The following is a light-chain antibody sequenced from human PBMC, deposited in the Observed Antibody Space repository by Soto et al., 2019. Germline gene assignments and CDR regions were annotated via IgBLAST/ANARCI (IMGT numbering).Light chain of an antibody. Sequence: EIVMTQSPATLSVSPGERATLSCRASQSVSSNLAWYQQKPDQAPRLLIYGASSRATGIPDRFSGSGSGTDFTLTISSLQAEDFAIYYCQPYNNWPLTFGGGTKVDIK. CDR3: QPYNNWPLT. V-gene: IGKV3D-15*01. J-gene: IGKJ4*01. CDR2: GAS. CDR1: QSVSSN.